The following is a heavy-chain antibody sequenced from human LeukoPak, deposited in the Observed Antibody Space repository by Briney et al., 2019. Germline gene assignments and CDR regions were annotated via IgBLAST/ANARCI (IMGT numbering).Heavy chain of an antibody. J-gene: IGHJ4*02. D-gene: IGHD3-22*01. V-gene: IGHV3-23*01. CDR1: GFTFSSYA. Sequence: GGSLRLSCAASGFTFSSYAMSWVRQAPGKGLEWVSAISGSGGSTYYADSVKGRFTISRDNSKNTLYLQMNSLRAEDTAVYYCAKWSYYDSSGYSDYWGQGTLVTVSS. CDR2: ISGSGGST. CDR3: AKWSYYDSSGYSDY.